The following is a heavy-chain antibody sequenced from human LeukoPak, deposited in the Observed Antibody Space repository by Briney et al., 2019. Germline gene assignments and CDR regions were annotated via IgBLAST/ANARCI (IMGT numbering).Heavy chain of an antibody. CDR1: GFTFSSYA. Sequence: PGGSLRLSCAASGFTFSSYAMSWVRQGPGKGLEWVSGISGSGDNTYYADSVKGRLTISRDNSENTLYLQMSSLRAEDTAVYYCANSPDGAFDYWGQGTLVTVSS. CDR3: ANSPDGAFDY. CDR2: ISGSGDNT. V-gene: IGHV3-23*01. J-gene: IGHJ4*02.